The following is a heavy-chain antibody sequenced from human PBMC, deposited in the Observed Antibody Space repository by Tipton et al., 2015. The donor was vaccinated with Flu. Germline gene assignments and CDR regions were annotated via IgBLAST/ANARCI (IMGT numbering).Heavy chain of an antibody. CDR1: GFTVNSNY. Sequence: QLVQSGGGLIQPGGSLRLSCAASGFTVNSNYMSWVRQAPGKGLEWVSIIYSDGSTYYADSVKGRFIISRDSSKNTVFLQTDSLRVEDTAVYYCARSPLPRDWPYYFDFWGRGTLVTVSS. CDR2: IYSDGST. V-gene: IGHV3-53*01. D-gene: IGHD3/OR15-3a*01. J-gene: IGHJ4*02. CDR3: ARSPLPRDWPYYFDF.